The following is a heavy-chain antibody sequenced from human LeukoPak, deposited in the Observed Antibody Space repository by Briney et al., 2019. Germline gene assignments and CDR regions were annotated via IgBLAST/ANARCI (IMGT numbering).Heavy chain of an antibody. CDR2: IKQDGSER. CDR1: GFTFSDYW. J-gene: IGHJ6*04. D-gene: IGHD3-10*02. CDR3: AELGITMIGGV. V-gene: IGHV3-7*01. Sequence: GGSLRLSCAASGFTFSDYWMTWVRQVPGKGLEWVANIKQDGSERYYVDSVKGRFTISRDNARNSLYLQMNSLKVEDTAVYYCAELGITMIGGVWGKGTTVTISS.